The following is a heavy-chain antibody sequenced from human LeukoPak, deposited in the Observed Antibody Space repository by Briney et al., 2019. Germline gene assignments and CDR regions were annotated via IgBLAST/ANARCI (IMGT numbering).Heavy chain of an antibody. CDR1: GFTFSSYN. Sequence: GGSLRLSCAASGFTFSSYNMNWVRQAPGKGLEWVSSITSSGTYIYYADSVKGRFTISRDDAKNSLYLQMNSLRPEDTAVYYCARDPYSGSYGDYYYYYMDVWGEGTTVTISS. D-gene: IGHD1-26*01. J-gene: IGHJ6*03. CDR3: ARDPYSGSYGDYYYYYMDV. V-gene: IGHV3-21*01. CDR2: ITSSGTYI.